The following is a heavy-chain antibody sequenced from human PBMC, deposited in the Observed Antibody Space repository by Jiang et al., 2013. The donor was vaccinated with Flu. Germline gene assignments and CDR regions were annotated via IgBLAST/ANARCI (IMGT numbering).Heavy chain of an antibody. J-gene: IGHJ4*02. V-gene: IGHV2-70*04. CDR3: ARSPPRSLGYFDY. Sequence: TLTCTFSGFSLSTSGMRVSWIRQPPGKALEWLARIDWDDDKFYSTSLKTRLTISKDTSKNQVVLTMTNMDPVDTATYYCARSPPRSLGYFDYWGPGNPGHRLL. CDR1: GFSLSTSGMR. CDR2: IDWDDDK. D-gene: IGHD3-10*01.